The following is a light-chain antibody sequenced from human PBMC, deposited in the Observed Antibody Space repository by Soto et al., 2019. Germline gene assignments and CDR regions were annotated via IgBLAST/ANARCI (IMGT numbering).Light chain of an antibody. J-gene: IGKJ5*01. Sequence: EIVMTQSPATLSVSPGERATLSCRASQSVRSNLAWYQHKPGQAPRLLMYGASTRATGVPARFSGSGSGTEFSLPISSLESEDFAVYYCQQYNKWPPITFGQGTRLEIK. CDR2: GAS. CDR1: QSVRSN. CDR3: QQYNKWPPIT. V-gene: IGKV3-15*01.